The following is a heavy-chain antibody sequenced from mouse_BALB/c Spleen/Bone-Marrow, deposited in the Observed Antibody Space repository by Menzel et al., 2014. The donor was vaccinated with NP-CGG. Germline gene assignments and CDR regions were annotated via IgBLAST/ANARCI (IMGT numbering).Heavy chain of an antibody. V-gene: IGHV8-8*01. D-gene: IGHD2-4*01. CDR3: ARIYYDTGFAY. J-gene: IGHJ3*01. CDR2: IWWVDDK. Sequence: QVQLKHSGPGILQPSQTLSLTCSFSGFSLSTSGMGVGWIRQPSGKGLEWLAHIWWVDDKRYNPALKSRLTISKDTSSNQVIHKIASVDTADTAAYYCARIYYDTGFAYWGQGTLVTVSA. CDR1: GFSLSTSGMG.